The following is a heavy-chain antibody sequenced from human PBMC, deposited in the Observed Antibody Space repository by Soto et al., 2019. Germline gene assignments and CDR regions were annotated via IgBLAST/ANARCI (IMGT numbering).Heavy chain of an antibody. CDR2: IHPGDSDT. V-gene: IGHV5-51*01. CDR1: GYNFIYW. Sequence: GESLKISFQGSGYNFIYWIAWVRQMPGIGLEWMGVIHPGDSDTRYSPSFQGQVTISADTSTSTAYLQWSSLKASDTAIYYCARKDGSALLFFDFWGLGTLVTLCS. D-gene: IGHD3-10*01. CDR3: ARKDGSALLFFDF. J-gene: IGHJ4*02.